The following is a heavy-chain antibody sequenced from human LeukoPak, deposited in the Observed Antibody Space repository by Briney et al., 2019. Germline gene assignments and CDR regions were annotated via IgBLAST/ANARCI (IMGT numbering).Heavy chain of an antibody. CDR3: ARQGYCSGGSCYWFDP. CDR2: IYYSGST. D-gene: IGHD2-15*01. Sequence: PSETLSLTCTDSGGSISSYYWSWIRQPPGKGLEWIGYIYYSGSTNYNPSLKSRVTISVDTSKNQFSLKLSSVTAADTAVYHCARQGYCSGGSCYWFDPWGQGTLVTVSS. V-gene: IGHV4-59*08. J-gene: IGHJ5*02. CDR1: GGSISSYY.